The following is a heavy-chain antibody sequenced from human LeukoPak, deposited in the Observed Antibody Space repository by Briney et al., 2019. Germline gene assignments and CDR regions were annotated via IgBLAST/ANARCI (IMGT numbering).Heavy chain of an antibody. CDR1: GFTFSTYG. CDR2: ISYDGSNK. CDR3: AKAHCSSTSCSRADN. J-gene: IGHJ4*02. D-gene: IGHD2-2*01. V-gene: IGHV3-30*18. Sequence: PGGSLRLSCAASGFTFSTYGMHWVRQAPGKGLEWVAVISYDGSNKYYADSVEGRVTISRVQSTNTVYLQMNSLRADDTAVYYCAKAHCSSTSCSRADNWGQGTLVTVSS.